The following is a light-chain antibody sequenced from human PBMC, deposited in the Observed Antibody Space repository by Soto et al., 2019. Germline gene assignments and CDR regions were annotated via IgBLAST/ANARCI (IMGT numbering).Light chain of an antibody. V-gene: IGKV3-11*01. J-gene: IGKJ1*01. CDR1: QSVTNY. CDR2: DAS. CDR3: QQRLNWPPG. Sequence: ELFLTQAPDTLSLSPGEIATLSCRASQSVTNYIAWYQQRPGQAPRLLIYDASNRASGVPARFSGSGSGTDFTLTISDLEPADFGLYYCQQRLNWPPGFGQGTKVDIK.